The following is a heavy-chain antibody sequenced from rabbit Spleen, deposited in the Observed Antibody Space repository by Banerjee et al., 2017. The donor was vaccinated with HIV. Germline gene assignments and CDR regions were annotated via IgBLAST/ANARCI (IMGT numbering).Heavy chain of an antibody. V-gene: IGHV1S45*01. CDR3: ARDRGSGWDDAFDP. J-gene: IGHJ2*01. D-gene: IGHD4-1*01. CDR2: IDPVFGIT. CDR1: GFSFSTSYY. Sequence: QQQLEESGGDLVKPEGSLPPTCTAPGFSFSTSYYTCWLRHAPGKGLEWIGYIDPVFGITYYANWVNGRFSISREHAQNTVFLQMTSLTAADTATYFCARDRGSGWDDAFDPWGQGTLVTVS.